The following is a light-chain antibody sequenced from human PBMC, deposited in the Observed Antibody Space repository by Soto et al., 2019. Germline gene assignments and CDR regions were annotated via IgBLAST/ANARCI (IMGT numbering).Light chain of an antibody. CDR3: KSYAGSNTYV. CDR2: EVV. J-gene: IGLJ1*01. CDR1: KSDIGVYDF. Sequence: QSALTQPPYASGSPGQSVTISCTGTKSDIGVYDFVSWYQHHPGKAPRLIIYEVVQRPSGVPDRFSGSKSGNTASLTVSGLQAADEADYFCKSYAGSNTYVFGSGTKVTVL. V-gene: IGLV2-8*01.